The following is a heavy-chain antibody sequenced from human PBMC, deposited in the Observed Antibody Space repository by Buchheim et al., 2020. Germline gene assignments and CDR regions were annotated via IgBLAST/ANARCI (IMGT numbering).Heavy chain of an antibody. J-gene: IGHJ4*02. D-gene: IGHD3-10*01. CDR3: ARDYYGSGAFDH. Sequence: QVQLQESGPGLVKPSETLSLTCSVSGGSIRSNYWSWIRQPPGKGLEWIGYIYYSGSTNYNLSLKSRVTISVDTSKNQFSLQLRSVTAADTAVYYCARDYYGSGAFDHWGQGTL. V-gene: IGHV4-59*12. CDR1: GGSIRSNY. CDR2: IYYSGST.